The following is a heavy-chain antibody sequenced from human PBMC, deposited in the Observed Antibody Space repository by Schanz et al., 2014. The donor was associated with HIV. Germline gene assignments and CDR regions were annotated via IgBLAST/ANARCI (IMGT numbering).Heavy chain of an antibody. CDR1: GGSISSGGYY. Sequence: QVQLQESGPGLVKPLQTLSLTCTVSGGSISSGGYYWTWIRQHPGKGLEWIGEINHSGSTNYSPSLKSRVTISVDASKRQFSLTLGSVTAADTAVYYCARGVRRDCRSPSCNTGWFDPWGQGTLVTVSS. J-gene: IGHJ5*02. CDR2: INHSGST. V-gene: IGHV4-31*03. D-gene: IGHD2-2*02. CDR3: ARGVRRDCRSPSCNTGWFDP.